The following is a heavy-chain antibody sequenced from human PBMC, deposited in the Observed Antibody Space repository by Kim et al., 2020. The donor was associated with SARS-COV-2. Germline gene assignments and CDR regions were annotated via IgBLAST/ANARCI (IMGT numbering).Heavy chain of an antibody. CDR2: INHSGST. V-gene: IGHV4-34*01. J-gene: IGHJ4*02. CDR1: GGSFSGYY. Sequence: SETLSLTCAVYGGSFSGYYWSWIRQPPGKGLEWIGEINHSGSTNYNPSLKSRVTISVDTSKNQFSLKLSSVTAADTAVYYCARGSSEVTVTILEYWGQGTLVTVSS. CDR3: ARGSSEVTVTILEY. D-gene: IGHD4-4*01.